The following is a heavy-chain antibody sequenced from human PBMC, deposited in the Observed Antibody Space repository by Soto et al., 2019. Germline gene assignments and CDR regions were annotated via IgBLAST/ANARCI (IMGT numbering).Heavy chain of an antibody. Sequence: EVQLVESGGGLVQPGGSLRLSCAASRFTFSSYWMSWVRQAPGKGLEWVANINPGGSEKFYVDSVKGRFTISRDNAKNSLYLQMNSLRAEDTALYYCARDKGYLDSWGQGTLVTVSS. D-gene: IGHD2-2*01. J-gene: IGHJ4*02. V-gene: IGHV3-7*01. CDR1: RFTFSSYW. CDR2: INPGGSEK. CDR3: ARDKGYLDS.